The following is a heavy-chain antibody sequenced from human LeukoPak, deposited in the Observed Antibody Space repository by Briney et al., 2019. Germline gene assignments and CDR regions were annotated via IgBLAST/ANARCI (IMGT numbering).Heavy chain of an antibody. CDR2: IWYDGSKK. CDR3: VRLSTFKVDSTAYDAFDL. CDR1: GFTFSRHG. V-gene: IGHV3-33*01. Sequence: GTSRRLSCGASGFTFSRHGMHWVRQAPGKGLEWVAVIWYDGSKKYYADSVKGRFTISRDNSKNTLYMQMNSLRAEDTAVYYCVRLSTFKVDSTAYDAFDLWGQGTMVTVSS. D-gene: IGHD3/OR15-3a*01. J-gene: IGHJ3*01.